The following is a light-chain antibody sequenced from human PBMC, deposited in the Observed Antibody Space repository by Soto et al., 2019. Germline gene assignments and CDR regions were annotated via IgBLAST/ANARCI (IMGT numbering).Light chain of an antibody. CDR2: GAS. CDR1: QSVSGN. V-gene: IGKV3-20*01. J-gene: IGKJ1*01. CDR3: QQYGNSPET. Sequence: EIVMTQSPATLSVSPGERATLSCRASQSVSGNLAWYQQKPGQAPRLLIYGASSRAAGIPNRFSASGSGTDFTLTISRLEPEDFAVYYCQQYGNSPETFGQGTKVEIK.